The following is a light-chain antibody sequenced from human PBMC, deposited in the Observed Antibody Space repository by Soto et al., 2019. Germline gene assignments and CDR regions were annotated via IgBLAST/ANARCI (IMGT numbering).Light chain of an antibody. J-gene: IGKJ3*01. V-gene: IGKV1-39*01. CDR2: GGS. CDR1: QKFTSF. CDR3: QQSYNIPFT. Sequence: DIQMTQSPSSLAASVGERVTITSRASQKFTSFLNWYQQKPGKAPQVLIYGGSALQSGVPSRFSGSGSGTDFTLTISSLQPEDFASYFCQQSYNIPFTFGPGTRVDI.